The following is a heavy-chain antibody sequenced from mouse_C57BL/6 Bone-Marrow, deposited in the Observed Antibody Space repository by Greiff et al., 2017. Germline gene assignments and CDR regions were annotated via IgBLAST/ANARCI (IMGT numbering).Heavy chain of an antibody. V-gene: IGHV1-53*01. Sequence: QVQLQQPGTELVKPGASVKLSCKASGYTFTSYWMHWVKQRPGQGLEWIGNINPSNGGTNYNEKFKSKATLTVDKSSSTAYMQLSSLTSEDSAVYYCARSFITTVVPYYYAMDDWGQGTSVTVSS. CDR3: ARSFITTVVPYYYAMDD. CDR1: GYTFTSYW. CDR2: INPSNGGT. J-gene: IGHJ4*01. D-gene: IGHD1-1*01.